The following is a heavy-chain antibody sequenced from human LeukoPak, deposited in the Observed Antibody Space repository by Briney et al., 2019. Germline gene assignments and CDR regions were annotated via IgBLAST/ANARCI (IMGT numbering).Heavy chain of an antibody. CDR1: GFTFSSYA. V-gene: IGHV3-23*01. CDR3: AKDGSMGQNYYYYYGMDV. Sequence: GGSLRLSCAASGFTFSSYAMSWVRQAPGKGLEWVSAISGSGGSTHYADSVKGRFTISRDNSKNTPYLQMNSLRAEDTAVYYCAKDGSMGQNYYYYYGMDVWGQGTTVTVSS. D-gene: IGHD3-10*01. CDR2: ISGSGGST. J-gene: IGHJ6*02.